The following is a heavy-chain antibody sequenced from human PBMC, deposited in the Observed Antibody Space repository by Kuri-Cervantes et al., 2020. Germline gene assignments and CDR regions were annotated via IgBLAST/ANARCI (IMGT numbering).Heavy chain of an antibody. CDR2: ISYDGSNK. J-gene: IGHJ4*02. D-gene: IGHD5-24*01. V-gene: IGHV3-30-3*02. CDR3: GKLGVEMATMGTLYYFDY. Sequence: GGSLRLSCAASGFTFSSYAMYWVRQAPGKGLEWVAVISYDGSNKYYADSVKGRFTTSRDNSKNTLYLQMNSLRAEDTAVYYCGKLGVEMATMGTLYYFDYWGQGTLVTVSS. CDR1: GFTFSSYA.